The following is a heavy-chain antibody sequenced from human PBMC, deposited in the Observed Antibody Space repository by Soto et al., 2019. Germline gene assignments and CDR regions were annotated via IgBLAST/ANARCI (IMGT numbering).Heavy chain of an antibody. V-gene: IGHV4-61*01. CDR2: IYYSGST. Sequence: SETLSLTCTVSGGSVSSGSYYWSWIRQPPGRGLEWIGYIYYSGSTNYNPSLKSRVTISVDTSKNQFSLKLSSVTAADTAVYYCASGYFDWPYWGQRTLVTVS. D-gene: IGHD3-9*01. J-gene: IGHJ4*02. CDR3: ASGYFDWPY. CDR1: GGSVSSGSYY.